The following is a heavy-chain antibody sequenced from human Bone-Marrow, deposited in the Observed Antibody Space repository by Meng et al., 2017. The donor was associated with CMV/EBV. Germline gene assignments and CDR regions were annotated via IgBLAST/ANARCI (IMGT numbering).Heavy chain of an antibody. V-gene: IGHV1-2*02. CDR1: GYTFTDYY. CDR3: VRDGEPYYDTLTGYYTPY. J-gene: IGHJ4*02. D-gene: IGHD3-9*01. Sequence: ASVKVSCKASGYTFTDYYIHWVRQAPGHGLEWMGWINPNSDATNYAQKFRGRLTLTRDTSIRAAYMELSSLRSDDTAVYYCVRDGEPYYDTLTGYYTPYWGQGTLVTVSS. CDR2: INPNSDAT.